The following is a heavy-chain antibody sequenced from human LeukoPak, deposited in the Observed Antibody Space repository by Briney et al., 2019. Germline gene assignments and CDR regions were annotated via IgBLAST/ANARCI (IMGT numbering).Heavy chain of an antibody. CDR1: GFSVSSNY. CDR2: IYSGDRT. V-gene: IGHV3-53*01. Sequence: PGGSLRLSCAASGFSVSSNYMSWVRQAPGKGLEWVSVIYSGDRTYYADSVKGRFTISRDNAKNSLYLQMNSLRAEDTAGYYCAELGITMIGGVWGKGTTVTISS. CDR3: AELGITMIGGV. D-gene: IGHD3-10*02. J-gene: IGHJ6*04.